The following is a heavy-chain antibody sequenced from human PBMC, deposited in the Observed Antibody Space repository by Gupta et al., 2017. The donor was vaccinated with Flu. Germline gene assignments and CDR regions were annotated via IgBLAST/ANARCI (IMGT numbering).Heavy chain of an antibody. J-gene: IGHJ4*02. Sequence: EVQLLESGGGLVQPGGSLRLSCAASGFTFTSYAMNWVRQAPGKGLEWVSATSGSAGSTDDSDSVKGRFTISSDKATNSLYLHIIRSRAEDTAVYYWAERGWIYHFDYWGQGTLVTVSS. V-gene: IGHV3-23*01. CDR2: TSGSAGST. D-gene: IGHD5-12*01. CDR3: AERGWIYHFDY. CDR1: GFTFTSYA.